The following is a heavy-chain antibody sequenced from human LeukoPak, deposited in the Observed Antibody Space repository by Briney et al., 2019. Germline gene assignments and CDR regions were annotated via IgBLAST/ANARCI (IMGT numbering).Heavy chain of an antibody. V-gene: IGHV4-59*08. D-gene: IGHD6-13*01. CDR3: ARHHRPHSSSWLNY. CDR1: GGSISSYY. J-gene: IGHJ4*02. CDR2: IYHSGSA. Sequence: SETLSLTCTVSGGSISSYYWSWIRQPPGKGLEWIGSIYHSGSAYYNPSLKSRVTISVDTSKNQFSLKLSSVTAADTAVYYCARHHRPHSSSWLNYWGQGTLVTVSS.